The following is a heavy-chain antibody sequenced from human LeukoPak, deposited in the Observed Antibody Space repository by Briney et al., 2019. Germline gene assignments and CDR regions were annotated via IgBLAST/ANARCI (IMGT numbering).Heavy chain of an antibody. V-gene: IGHV4-59*01. J-gene: IGHJ5*02. Sequence: SETLSLTCTVSGGSISSYYWSWIRQPPGKGLEWIGYIYYSGSTNYNPSLKSRVTISVDTSKNQFSLKLSSVTAADTAVYYCARAAHYGGRNWFDPWGQGTLVTVSS. CDR2: IYYSGST. D-gene: IGHD4-23*01. CDR3: ARAAHYGGRNWFDP. CDR1: GGSISSYY.